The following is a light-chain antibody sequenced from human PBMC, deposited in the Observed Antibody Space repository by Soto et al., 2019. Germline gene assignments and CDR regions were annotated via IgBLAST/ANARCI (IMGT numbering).Light chain of an antibody. CDR3: QQGFSSPWT. CDR2: GAS. Sequence: DIQMTQSPSSLSASVGDRVTITCRASQTISTFLNWYQKRPGKAPRLLIYGASTLQSGVPSRFNGSGSGTEFTLPIGSLQLEDFAIYSCQQGFSSPWTFGQGTKVEIK. V-gene: IGKV1-39*01. CDR1: QTISTF. J-gene: IGKJ1*01.